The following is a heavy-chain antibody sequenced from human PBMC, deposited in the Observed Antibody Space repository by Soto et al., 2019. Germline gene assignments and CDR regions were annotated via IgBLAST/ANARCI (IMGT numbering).Heavy chain of an antibody. CDR2: ILSKTDGGTT. D-gene: IGHD3-16*02. V-gene: IGHV3-15*01. CDR3: TTYDSIWGHYRYRWAY. CDR1: GFTFSDSW. Sequence: EVQLVESGGGLVKPGGSLRLSCAASGFTFSDSWMGWVRQGPGRGLEWVGRILSKTDGGTTDYAAPVKGRFTISRDDSKNTLYLQMNSLKSEDTAVYYCTTYDSIWGHYRYRWAYWGQGTLVTVSS. J-gene: IGHJ4*02.